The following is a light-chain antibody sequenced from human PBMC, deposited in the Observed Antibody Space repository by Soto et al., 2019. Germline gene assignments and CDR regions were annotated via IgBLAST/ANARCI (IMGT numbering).Light chain of an antibody. CDR2: VAS. CDR1: QGIRND. V-gene: IGKV1-17*01. CDR3: LQHNSYLPGYT. J-gene: IGKJ2*01. Sequence: DIQMTQSPSSLSACVGDRVTITCRASQGIRNDLGWYQQKPGKAPKRLIYVASSLQSGVPSRFSGSGSRTEFTLPISSLQPEDFATYYWLQHNSYLPGYTFGQGTKLEIK.